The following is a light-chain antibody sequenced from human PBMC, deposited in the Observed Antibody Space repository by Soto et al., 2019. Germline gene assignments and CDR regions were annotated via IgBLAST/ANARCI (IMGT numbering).Light chain of an antibody. CDR2: DAS. CDR1: QSVKSL. Sequence: EIVLTQSLATLSLSPGERATLSCRASQSVKSLLGWYQQRPGQAPRLVIYDASYRATGIPARFSGSGWGTDFTLTISSLEPEDFGVYYCQQRSSWPLTFGGGTKVEI. CDR3: QQRSSWPLT. V-gene: IGKV3-11*01. J-gene: IGKJ4*01.